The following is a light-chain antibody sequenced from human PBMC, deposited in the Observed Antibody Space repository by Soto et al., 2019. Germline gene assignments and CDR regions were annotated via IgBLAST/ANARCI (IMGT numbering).Light chain of an antibody. V-gene: IGKV3-11*01. CDR1: QSVSSH. J-gene: IGKJ2*01. Sequence: EIVLTQSPATLSLSPGERATLSCRASQSVSSHLAWYQQKPGQAPRLLIYGASNRATGIPARFSGSGSGTDSTLTISRLEPEDFAVYYCQQRTNWAYTFGQGTKLEIK. CDR2: GAS. CDR3: QQRTNWAYT.